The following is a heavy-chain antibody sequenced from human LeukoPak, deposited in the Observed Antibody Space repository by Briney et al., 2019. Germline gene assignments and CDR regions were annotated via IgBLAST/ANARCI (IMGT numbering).Heavy chain of an antibody. J-gene: IGHJ4*02. V-gene: IGHV3-7*03. CDR1: GFTFSSYW. CDR3: ATADIVVVPAASPFDY. D-gene: IGHD2-2*01. Sequence: GGSLRLSCAASGFTFSSYWMSWVRQAPGKGLEWVANIKQDGSEKYYVDSVKGRFTISRDNAKNSLYLQMNSLRAEDTAVYYCATADIVVVPAASPFDYWGQGTLVTVSS. CDR2: IKQDGSEK.